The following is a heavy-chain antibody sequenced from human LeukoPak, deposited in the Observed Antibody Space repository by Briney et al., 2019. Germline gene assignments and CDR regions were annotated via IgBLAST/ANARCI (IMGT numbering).Heavy chain of an antibody. J-gene: IGHJ2*01. CDR2: ISYDGSNK. V-gene: IGHV3-30-3*01. Sequence: PGGSLRLSCAASGFTVSSYAMHWVRQAPGKGLEWVAVISYDGSNKYYADSVKGRFTISRDNSKNTLYLQMNSLRAEDTAVYYCARVLEAVAGDYWYFDLWGRGTLVTVSS. CDR1: GFTVSSYA. CDR3: ARVLEAVAGDYWYFDL. D-gene: IGHD6-19*01.